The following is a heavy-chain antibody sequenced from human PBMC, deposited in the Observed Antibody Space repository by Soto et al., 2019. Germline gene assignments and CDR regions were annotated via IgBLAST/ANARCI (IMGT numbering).Heavy chain of an antibody. CDR2: ISWNSGSI. J-gene: IGHJ3*02. Sequence: GGSLRLSCAASGFTFDDYAMHWVRQAPGKGLEWVSGISWNSGSIGYADSVKGRFTISRDNAKNSLYLQMNSLRAEDTALYYCAKAHCSGGSCRFYDAFDIWGQGTMVTVSS. V-gene: IGHV3-9*01. CDR1: GFTFDDYA. D-gene: IGHD2-15*01. CDR3: AKAHCSGGSCRFYDAFDI.